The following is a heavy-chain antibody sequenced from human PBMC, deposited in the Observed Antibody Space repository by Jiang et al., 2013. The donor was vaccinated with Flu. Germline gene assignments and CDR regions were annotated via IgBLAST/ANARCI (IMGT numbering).Heavy chain of an antibody. CDR2: IYWDDDK. D-gene: IGHD7-27*01. CDR1: GFSLSTSGVG. J-gene: IGHJ4*02. Sequence: KPTQTLTLTCTFSGFSLSTSGVGVGWIRQPPGKALEWLALIYWDDDKRYSPSLRSRLTITKDTSKNQVVLTVTNMDPLDTATYYCAHRGLNWGSDYYFDYWGQGTLVAVSS. CDR3: AHRGLNWGSDYYFDY. V-gene: IGHV2-5*02.